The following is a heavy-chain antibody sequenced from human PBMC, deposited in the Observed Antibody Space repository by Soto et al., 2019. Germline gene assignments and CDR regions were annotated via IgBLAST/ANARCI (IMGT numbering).Heavy chain of an antibody. CDR3: ARDRGFLELRYYYYYGMDV. CDR2: ISAYNGNT. CDR1: GYTFTSYG. D-gene: IGHD3-3*01. Sequence: ASVKVSFKASGYTFTSYGISWVRQAPGQGLEWMGWISAYNGNTNYAQKLQGRVTMTTDTSTSTAYMELRSLRSDDTAVYYCARDRGFLELRYYYYYGMDVWGQGTTVTVSS. V-gene: IGHV1-18*04. J-gene: IGHJ6*02.